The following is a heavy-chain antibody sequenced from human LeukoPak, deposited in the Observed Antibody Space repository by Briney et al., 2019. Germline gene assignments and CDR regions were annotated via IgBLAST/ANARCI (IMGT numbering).Heavy chain of an antibody. CDR3: AKSIVGVSGFGY. D-gene: IGHD1-26*01. V-gene: IGHV3-23*01. CDR1: GFTFTNYA. J-gene: IGHJ4*02. CDR2: LSASGGST. Sequence: GGSLRLSCAASGFTFTNYAMSWVRQAPGKGLEWVSALSASGGSTYYADSVKGRFTISRDNSKNILYLQMTRLRAEDTAVYYCAKSIVGVSGFGYWGQGALVTVSS.